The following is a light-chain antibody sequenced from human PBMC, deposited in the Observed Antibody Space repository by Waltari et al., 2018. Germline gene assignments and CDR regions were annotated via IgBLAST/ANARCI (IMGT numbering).Light chain of an antibody. V-gene: IGKV3-11*01. Sequence: EIVLTQSPATLSLSPGERATLPCRASQSVNNYLAWYQQKPGQPPRLLIYDASNRATGIPARFSGSGSGTDFTLTISSLEPEDFAVYYCQQRSNWPLTFGGGTKVEIK. CDR2: DAS. CDR1: QSVNNY. J-gene: IGKJ4*01. CDR3: QQRSNWPLT.